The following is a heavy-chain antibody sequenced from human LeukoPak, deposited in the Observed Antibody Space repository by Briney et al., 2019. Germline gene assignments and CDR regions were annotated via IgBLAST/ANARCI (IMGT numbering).Heavy chain of an antibody. V-gene: IGHV3-7*01. Sequence: GGSLRLSCVASGFSLRDYWMTWVRQAPGKGLEWVANINQDGSEKNYVDSVKGRFTISRDSAKNSLYLQMDSLRVEDTAIYYCARCSGWAFKNWGQGTLVTVSS. J-gene: IGHJ4*02. CDR1: GFSLRDYW. D-gene: IGHD6-19*01. CDR3: ARCSGWAFKN. CDR2: INQDGSEK.